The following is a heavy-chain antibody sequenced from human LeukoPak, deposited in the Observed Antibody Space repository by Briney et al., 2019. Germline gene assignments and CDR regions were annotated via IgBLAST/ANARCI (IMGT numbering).Heavy chain of an antibody. CDR3: ARQYPSFGY. CDR2: INYSGNT. Sequence: SETLSLTCAVSGGSISSYYCSWIRKSPGKGLEWIGYINYSGNTAYNPSLKSRATISVDTPKNQFSLKLSSVTAADTAVYYCARQYPSFGYWGQGTLVTVSS. CDR1: GGSISSYY. V-gene: IGHV4-59*08. J-gene: IGHJ4*02. D-gene: IGHD3-10*01.